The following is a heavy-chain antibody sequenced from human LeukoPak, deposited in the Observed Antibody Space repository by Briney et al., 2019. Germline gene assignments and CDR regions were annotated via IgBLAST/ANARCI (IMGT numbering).Heavy chain of an antibody. CDR3: ATEFYSNGYNF. V-gene: IGHV3-15*01. J-gene: IGHJ4*02. CDR1: GFSFSDAW. D-gene: IGHD5-18*01. Sequence: PGGSLRLSCAASGFSFSDAWMSWVRQTPGKGLGWVGHIKSKTHGGTTDYAAPVKGRFTISRDDSQNTLYLQMNSLKNEDTAVYYCATEFYSNGYNFWGQGTLVLVSS. CDR2: IKSKTHGGTT.